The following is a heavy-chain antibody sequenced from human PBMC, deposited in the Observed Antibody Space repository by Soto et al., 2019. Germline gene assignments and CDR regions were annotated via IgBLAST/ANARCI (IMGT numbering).Heavy chain of an antibody. J-gene: IGHJ4*02. CDR2: ISGSGGST. Sequence: EVQLLESGGGLVQPGGSLRLSCAASGFTFSSYAMSWVRQAPGNGLEWVSAISGSGGSTYYADSVKGRFTISRDNSKNTLYLQMNSLRAEDTAVYYCAKLGVGLVATIGVFDYWGQGTLVTVSS. D-gene: IGHD5-12*01. CDR3: AKLGVGLVATIGVFDY. V-gene: IGHV3-23*01. CDR1: GFTFSSYA.